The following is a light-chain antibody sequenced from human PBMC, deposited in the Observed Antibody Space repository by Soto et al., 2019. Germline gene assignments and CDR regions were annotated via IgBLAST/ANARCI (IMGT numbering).Light chain of an antibody. J-gene: IGLJ2*01. V-gene: IGLV1-47*02. Sequence: QSVLTQPPSTSGTPGQRVTISCSGSSPNIGNNFVFWYQHLPGTAPKLLIYSHNQRPSGVPDRFSGSTSGTSASLAISGLRSEDEADYYCAAWDDSLSGVVFGGGTKLTVL. CDR3: AAWDDSLSGVV. CDR1: SPNIGNNF. CDR2: SHN.